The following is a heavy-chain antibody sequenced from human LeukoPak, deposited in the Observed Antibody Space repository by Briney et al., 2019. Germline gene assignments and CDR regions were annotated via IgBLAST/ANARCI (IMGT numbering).Heavy chain of an antibody. CDR1: GFTFISYS. V-gene: IGHV3-48*02. J-gene: IGHJ6*02. CDR3: ARDLAYYYGMDV. Sequence: GGSLRLSCAASGFTFISYSMNWVRQAPGKGLECVSYISSSSSTIYYADSVKGRFTISRDNAKNSLYLQMNSLRDEDTAVYYCARDLAYYYGMDVWGQGTTVTVSS. CDR2: ISSSSSTI.